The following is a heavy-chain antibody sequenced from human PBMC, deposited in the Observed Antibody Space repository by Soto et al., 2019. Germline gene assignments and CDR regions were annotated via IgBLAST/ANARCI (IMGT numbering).Heavy chain of an antibody. CDR1: GYTFTNHY. D-gene: IGHD6-19*01. Sequence: ASVKVSCKASGYTFTNHYIHWVRQAPGLGLEWIGIINTSGGATSYAQKNQDRVDMTRDTSTSTVYMELSRLRSDDTAVYYCALMIAVAGTGRAFDIWGQGTMVTVSS. CDR2: INTSGGAT. J-gene: IGHJ3*02. V-gene: IGHV1-46*01. CDR3: ALMIAVAGTGRAFDI.